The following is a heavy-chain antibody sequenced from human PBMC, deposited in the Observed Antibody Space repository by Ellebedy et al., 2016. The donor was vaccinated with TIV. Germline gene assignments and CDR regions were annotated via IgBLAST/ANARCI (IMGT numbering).Heavy chain of an antibody. V-gene: IGHV4-39*01. J-gene: IGHJ6*03. D-gene: IGHD3-3*01. CDR3: ASHRARFLEWSSMDV. CDR2: IYYSGST. CDR1: GGSISSSSYY. Sequence: SETLSLXXTVSGGSISSSSYYWGWMRQPPGKGLEWIGSIYYSGSTYYNPSLKSRVTISVDTSKNQFSLKLSSVTAADTAVYYCASHRARFLEWSSMDVWGKGTTVTVSS.